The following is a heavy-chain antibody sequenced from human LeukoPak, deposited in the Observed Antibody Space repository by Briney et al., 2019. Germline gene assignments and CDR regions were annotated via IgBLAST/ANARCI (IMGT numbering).Heavy chain of an antibody. CDR3: ARASSWYDAPDY. CDR1: GFTFSSYA. Sequence: GGSLRLSCAASGFTFSSYAMHWVRQAPGKGLEYVSAISSNGGSIYYANSVKGRFTISRDNSKNTLYLQMGSLRAEDMAVYYCARASSWYDAPDYWGQGTLVTVSS. CDR2: ISSNGGSI. J-gene: IGHJ4*02. D-gene: IGHD6-13*01. V-gene: IGHV3-64*01.